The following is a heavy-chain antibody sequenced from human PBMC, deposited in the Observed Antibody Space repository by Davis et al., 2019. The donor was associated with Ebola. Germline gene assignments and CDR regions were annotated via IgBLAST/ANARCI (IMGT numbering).Heavy chain of an antibody. Sequence: PSETLSLTCAVYGGSFSGYYWSWIRQPPGKGLEWIGEINHSGSTNYNPSLKSRVTISVDTSKNQFSLKLSSVTAADTAVYYCARGRVGSSWLDWGQGTLVTVSS. V-gene: IGHV4-34*01. CDR3: ARGRVGSSWLD. J-gene: IGHJ4*02. CDR2: INHSGST. CDR1: GGSFSGYY. D-gene: IGHD6-13*01.